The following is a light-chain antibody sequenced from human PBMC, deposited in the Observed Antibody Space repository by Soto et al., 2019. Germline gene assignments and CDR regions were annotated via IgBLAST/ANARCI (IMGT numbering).Light chain of an antibody. CDR2: WAS. J-gene: IGKJ1*01. Sequence: DIVMIQSPDSLAVSLGERATINCKSSQSVLSSSNNKNYLAWYQQKPGQPPKVLIYWASTRESGVPDRFSGSGSGTDFTRTISRLQAEDVAVYYCQQYYSSPWTFGQGTKVEIK. CDR1: QSVLSSSNNKNY. CDR3: QQYYSSPWT. V-gene: IGKV4-1*01.